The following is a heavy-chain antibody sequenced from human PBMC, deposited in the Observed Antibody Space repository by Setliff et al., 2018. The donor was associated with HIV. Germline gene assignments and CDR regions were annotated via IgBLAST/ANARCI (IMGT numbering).Heavy chain of an antibody. CDR1: GHTLTELS. V-gene: IGHV1-24*01. J-gene: IGHJ3*02. CDR3: TTDGSYDILTGPTPGAFDI. CDR2: FDPEDAET. D-gene: IGHD3-9*01. Sequence: ASVKVSCKVSGHTLTELSMHWVRQAPGKGLEWMGGFDPEDAETIYAQNFQGRVTMTEDTSTDTAYMELSSLRSEDTAFYYCTTDGSYDILTGPTPGAFDIWGHGTMVTVSS.